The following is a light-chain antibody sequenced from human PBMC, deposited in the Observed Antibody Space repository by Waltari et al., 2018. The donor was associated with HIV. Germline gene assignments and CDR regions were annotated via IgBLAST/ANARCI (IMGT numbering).Light chain of an antibody. V-gene: IGLV1-44*01. CDR2: SNN. J-gene: IGLJ3*02. Sequence: QSVLTQPPSASGTPGQRVSISCSGSSSNIGSNIVNWYQQLPGTAPKLRICSNNHRPSGVPDRFSGSKSGTSASLAISGLQSEDEADYYCAAWDDSLNAWVFGGGTKLTVL. CDR1: SSNIGSNI. CDR3: AAWDDSLNAWV.